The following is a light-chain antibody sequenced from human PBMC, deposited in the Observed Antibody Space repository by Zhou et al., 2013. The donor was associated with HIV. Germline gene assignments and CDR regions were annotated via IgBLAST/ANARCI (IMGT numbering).Light chain of an antibody. CDR1: QSISSY. CDR3: QQSYSSPRT. J-gene: IGKJ2*01. Sequence: GDRVTITCRASQSISSYLNWYQQKPGKAPKLLIYAASSLQSGVPSRFSGSGSGTDFTLTISSLQPEDFATYYCQQSYSSPRTFGQGTKLEIK. CDR2: AAS. V-gene: IGKV1-39*01.